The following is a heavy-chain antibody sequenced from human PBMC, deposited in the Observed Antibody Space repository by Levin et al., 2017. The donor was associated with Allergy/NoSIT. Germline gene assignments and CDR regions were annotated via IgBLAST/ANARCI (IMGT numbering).Heavy chain of an antibody. V-gene: IGHV3-11*01. CDR1: GFTFTDYY. Sequence: SCAASGFTFTDYYMTWIRQAPGKGLEWVSFISISGDTIYYADSVKGRFTISRDNAKNSLYLQMHSLRAEDTAVYYCARDDYYDSRGHWDYYGMDVWGPGTTVTVSS. J-gene: IGHJ6*02. CDR2: ISISGDTI. CDR3: ARDDYYDSRGHWDYYGMDV. D-gene: IGHD3-22*01.